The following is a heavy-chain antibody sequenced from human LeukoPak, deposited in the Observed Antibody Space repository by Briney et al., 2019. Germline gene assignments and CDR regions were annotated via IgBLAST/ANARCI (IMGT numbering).Heavy chain of an antibody. CDR2: TSWNSGSI. CDR1: GFTFDDYA. J-gene: IGHJ4*02. V-gene: IGHV3-9*01. D-gene: IGHD6-13*01. CDR3: AKGAGSNWYYFDY. Sequence: GGSLRLSCAASGFTFDDYAMHWVRQAPGKGLEWVAGTSWNSGSIGYADSVQGRFTISRDTARDSLYLQMNILRAEDTAFYYCAKGAGSNWYYFDYWGQGTLVTVSS.